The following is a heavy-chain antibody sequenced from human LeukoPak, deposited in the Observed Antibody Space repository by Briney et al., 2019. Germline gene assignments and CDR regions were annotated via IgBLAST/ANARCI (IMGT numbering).Heavy chain of an antibody. J-gene: IGHJ4*02. D-gene: IGHD1-26*01. CDR3: ARVLGAGTFDS. CDR1: GFNFSYFA. CDR2: ISHDGKKK. V-gene: IGHV3-30*04. Sequence: GGSLRLSCAVSGFNFSYFAMHWFRQAPGKGLEWVAVISHDGKKKYHADPVKGRFSISRDDSKNTLYLQMNSLTAEDTAVYFCARVLGAGTFDSWGQGALVTVSS.